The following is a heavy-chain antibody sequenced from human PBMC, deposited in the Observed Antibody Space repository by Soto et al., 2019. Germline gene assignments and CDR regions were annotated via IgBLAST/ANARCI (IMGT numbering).Heavy chain of an antibody. CDR2: LSTGGFT. Sequence: EVQLVESGGGLIQPGGSLRLSCTASGFNVSSDYMNWVRQAPGKGLEWVSVLSTGGFTYYADSVKGRFTISRDNSKNTLYLQMNSLRVEDTAIYYRVRDSETSSSWSLGYWGQGTLVTVSS. V-gene: IGHV3-53*01. CDR3: VRDSETSSSWSLGY. CDR1: GFNVSSDY. D-gene: IGHD6-13*01. J-gene: IGHJ4*02.